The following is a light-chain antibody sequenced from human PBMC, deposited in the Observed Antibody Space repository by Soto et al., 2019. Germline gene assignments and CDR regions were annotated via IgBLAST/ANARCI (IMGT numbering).Light chain of an antibody. V-gene: IGKV1-9*01. CDR2: AAS. CDR1: QGIGSY. CDR3: QQLNSYPLT. Sequence: DIQLTQSPSFLSASVGDRVTITCRASQGIGSYLAWYQQRPGKAPKLLIYAASTLQSGVPSRFSGSGSGTEFTLTISSLQPEDFATYYCQQLNSYPLTFGGETKVEIK. J-gene: IGKJ4*01.